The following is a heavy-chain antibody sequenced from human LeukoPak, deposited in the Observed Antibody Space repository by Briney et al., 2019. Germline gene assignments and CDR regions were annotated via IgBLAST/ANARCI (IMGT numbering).Heavy chain of an antibody. CDR2: ITHSGTI. V-gene: IGHV4-39*02. J-gene: IGHJ4*02. Sequence: SETLSLTCTVSGGSVSSSSFHWGWIRQPPGKGLEWIGEITHSGTINYNPSLKNRLTISVDTSKNHFSLTVPSVTAADTAVYYCARGPRFRDYWGQGTLVTVSS. CDR3: ARGPRFRDY. D-gene: IGHD3-10*01. CDR1: GGSVSSSSFH.